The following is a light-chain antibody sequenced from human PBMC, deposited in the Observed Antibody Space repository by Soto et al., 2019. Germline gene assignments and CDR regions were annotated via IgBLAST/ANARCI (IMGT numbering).Light chain of an antibody. Sequence: DFVMTQSPDSLAVSLGERATINCTSSQSVFYSPNNRNYLAWYQQKPGQPPKLLIYWASTRESGVPDRFSASGSGTDFTLTVTSLQADDVAVYYCHQYHTPTWTLGQGIKVEIK. CDR1: QSVFYSPNNRNY. V-gene: IGKV4-1*01. J-gene: IGKJ1*01. CDR2: WAS. CDR3: HQYHTPTWT.